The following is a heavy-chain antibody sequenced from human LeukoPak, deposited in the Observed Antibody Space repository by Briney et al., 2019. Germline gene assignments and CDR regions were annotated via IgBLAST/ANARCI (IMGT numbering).Heavy chain of an antibody. CDR1: GFTFSSYD. V-gene: IGHV3-23*01. D-gene: IGHD6-13*01. CDR3: AKDIGSSWYLGWFDP. Sequence: GGSLRLSCAASGFTFSSYDMTWVRQAPGKGLEWVSVISGSGGSTYYADSVKGRFTISRDNSKNTLYLQMNSLRAEDMALYYCAKDIGSSWYLGWFDPWGQGTLVTVSS. CDR2: ISGSGGST. J-gene: IGHJ5*02.